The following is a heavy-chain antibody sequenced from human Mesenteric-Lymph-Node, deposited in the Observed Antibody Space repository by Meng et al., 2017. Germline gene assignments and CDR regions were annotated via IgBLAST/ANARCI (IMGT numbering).Heavy chain of an antibody. V-gene: IGHV4-34*01. J-gene: IGHJ4*02. D-gene: IGHD6-13*01. Sequence: SETLSLTCAVYGESFSEYYLSWIRQPPGEGLEWLGEINHSGGTHYNPSLMSRVTISKDTSKTQFSLKLNSLTAADTAVYYCARVGIAAAGIHFDYWGQGTLVTVSS. CDR2: INHSGGT. CDR1: GESFSEYY. CDR3: ARVGIAAAGIHFDY.